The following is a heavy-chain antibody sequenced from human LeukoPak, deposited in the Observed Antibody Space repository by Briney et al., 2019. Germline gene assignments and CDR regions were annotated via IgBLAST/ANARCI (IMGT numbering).Heavy chain of an antibody. CDR2: ISGAGGYT. V-gene: IGHV3-23*01. CDR3: AKAEDGDYGGAFDI. Sequence: GGSLRLSCAASGFTFSSYAMSWVRQAPGKGLEWVSSISGAGGYTYYTDSVKGRFTISRDNSKNTLYLHMNSLRADDTAVYYCAKAEDGDYGGAFDIWGQGTMVTVSS. CDR1: GFTFSSYA. J-gene: IGHJ3*02. D-gene: IGHD4-17*01.